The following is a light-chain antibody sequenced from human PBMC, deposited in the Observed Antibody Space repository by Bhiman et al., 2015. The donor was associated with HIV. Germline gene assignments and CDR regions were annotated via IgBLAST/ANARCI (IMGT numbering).Light chain of an antibody. CDR3: QSYDSSLSAWV. CDR2: GNS. J-gene: IGLJ3*02. CDR1: SSNIGAGYD. V-gene: IGLV1-40*01. Sequence: QPPSVSGAPGQRVTISCTGSSSNIGAGYDVHWYQQLPGTAPKLLIYGNSNRPSGVPDRFSGSKSGTSASLAITGLQAEDEADYYCQSYDSSLSAWVFGGGTKLTVL.